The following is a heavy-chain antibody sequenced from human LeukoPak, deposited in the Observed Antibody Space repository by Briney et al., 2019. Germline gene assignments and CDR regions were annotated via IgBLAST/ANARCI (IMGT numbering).Heavy chain of an antibody. D-gene: IGHD3-22*01. J-gene: IGHJ5*02. CDR1: GGSINSGDYS. CDR2: ISHSGST. CDR3: ARGLMYSDSSGFYYSLGSSNWFDP. Sequence: PSETLSLTCAVSGGSINSGDYSRSWIRQPPGKGLEWIGHISHSGSTYYNPSLKSRVTISVDTSKNQSSLRLSSVTAADTAVYFCARGLMYSDSSGFYYSLGSSNWFDPWGQGTLVTVSS. V-gene: IGHV4-30-2*01.